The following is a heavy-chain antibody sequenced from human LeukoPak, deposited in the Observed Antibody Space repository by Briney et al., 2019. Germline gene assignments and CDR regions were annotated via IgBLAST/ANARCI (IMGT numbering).Heavy chain of an antibody. V-gene: IGHV1-69*13. CDR2: IIPIFGTA. D-gene: IGHD3-22*01. J-gene: IGHJ5*02. Sequence: EASVKVSCKASGGTYSSYAISWVRQAPGQGLEWMGGIIPIFGTANYAQKFQGRVTITADESTSTAYMELSSLRSEDTAVYYCARGYYDSSGLKYWFDPWGQGTLVTVSS. CDR3: ARGYYDSSGLKYWFDP. CDR1: GGTYSSYA.